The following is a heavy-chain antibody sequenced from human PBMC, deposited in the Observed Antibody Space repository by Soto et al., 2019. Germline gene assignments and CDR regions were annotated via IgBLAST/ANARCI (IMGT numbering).Heavy chain of an antibody. CDR1: GFSLTTSGVG. J-gene: IGHJ3*02. V-gene: IGHV2-5*02. CDR3: KGDLWSSLTWGNSFDI. Sequence: QITLKESGPPLVKPTQTLTLTCTFSGFSLTTSGVGVAWIRQPPGKAREWLALIYWDDDDRYSPSLRNRLTITNDTYKNHVVLTMTDMDPVDTATYYCKGDLWSSLTWGNSFDIWGQGTMGTVSS. D-gene: IGHD3-3*01. CDR2: IYWDDDD.